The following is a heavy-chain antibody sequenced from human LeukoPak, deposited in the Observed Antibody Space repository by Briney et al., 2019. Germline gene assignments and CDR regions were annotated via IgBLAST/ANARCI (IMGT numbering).Heavy chain of an antibody. D-gene: IGHD6-13*01. CDR2: ISGSGGST. J-gene: IGHJ6*03. Sequence: HPGGSLRLSCAASGFTFSGYAMSWVRQAPGKGLEWVSAISGSGGSTYYADSVKGRFTISRDNSKNTLYLQMNSLRAEDTAVYYCAKLGGYSSSWSYYYYYMDVWGKGTTVTVSS. CDR3: AKLGGYSSSWSYYYYYMDV. CDR1: GFTFSGYA. V-gene: IGHV3-23*01.